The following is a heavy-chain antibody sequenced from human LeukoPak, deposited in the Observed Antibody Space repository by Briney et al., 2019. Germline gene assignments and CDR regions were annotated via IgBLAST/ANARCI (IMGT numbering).Heavy chain of an antibody. CDR3: ARDRGVTAITDAFDI. Sequence: SVKVSCKASGGTFSSYAISWVRQAPGQGLEWMGRIIPIFGTANYAQKFQGRVTITTDESTSTAYMELSSLRSEDTAVYYCARDRGVTAITDAFDIWGQGTMVTVSS. V-gene: IGHV1-69*05. CDR2: IIPIFGTA. J-gene: IGHJ3*02. CDR1: GGTFSSYA. D-gene: IGHD2-21*02.